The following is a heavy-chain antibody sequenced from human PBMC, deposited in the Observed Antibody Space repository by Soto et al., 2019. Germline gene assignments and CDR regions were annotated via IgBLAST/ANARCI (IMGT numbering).Heavy chain of an antibody. CDR1: GGSISSGGCH. CDR2: IYDSGTT. J-gene: IGHJ6*02. D-gene: IGHD2-21*02. V-gene: IGHV4-31*11. Sequence: QVQLQESGPGLVKPSQTLSLACAVSGGSISSGGCHWSWIRQHPGKGLEWIGYIYDSGTTYYNPSLKSRVTVSVDTSKNQFSLKLSSVTDADTAVYYCARAQVSASYYAMDVWGQGTTVTVSS. CDR3: ARAQVSASYYAMDV.